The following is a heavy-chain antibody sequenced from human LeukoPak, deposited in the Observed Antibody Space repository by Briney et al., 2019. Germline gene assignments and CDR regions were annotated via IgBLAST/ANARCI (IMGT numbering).Heavy chain of an antibody. CDR1: GFTLSSYA. CDR2: IKQDGSEK. V-gene: IGHV3-7*03. CDR3: AREKVLLWFGELPYYYMDV. D-gene: IGHD3-10*01. J-gene: IGHJ6*03. Sequence: GGSLRLSCAGSGFTLSSYAMSWVRQAPGKGLEWVANIKQDGSEKYYVDSVKGRFTISRDNAKNSLYLQMNGLRAEDTAVYYCAREKVLLWFGELPYYYMDVWGKGTTVTVSS.